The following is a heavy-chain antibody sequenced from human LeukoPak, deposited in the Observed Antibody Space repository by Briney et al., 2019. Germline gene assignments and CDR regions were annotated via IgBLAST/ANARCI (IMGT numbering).Heavy chain of an antibody. CDR2: IKPDGNEK. D-gene: IGHD5-12*01. CDR1: GVTFSSYW. Sequence: GGSLRLFCEASGVTFSSYWMSWVRQAPGKGLVWVGNIKPDGNEKYYVDSVKGRFTISRDNAKNSLYLQMNSLRAEETAVYYCAKYSGSPYWYFDLWGRGTLVTVSS. V-gene: IGHV3-7*01. J-gene: IGHJ2*01. CDR3: AKYSGSPYWYFDL.